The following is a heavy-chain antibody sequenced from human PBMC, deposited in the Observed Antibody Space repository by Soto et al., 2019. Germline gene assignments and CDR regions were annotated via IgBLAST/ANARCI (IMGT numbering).Heavy chain of an antibody. J-gene: IGHJ3*02. Sequence: QVQLVQSGAEVKKPGALVKVSCKASGYTFTSYVISWVRQAPGQGLEWMGWISAYNGNTNYAQKLQGRVTMTTDTXXXXXXXXXXXXXXXXXXXXXXXRDYGFGDIAFDIWGQGTMVTVSS. CDR3: XRDYGFGDIAFDI. CDR2: ISAYNGNT. V-gene: IGHV1-18*01. CDR1: GYTFTSYV. D-gene: IGHD3-10*01.